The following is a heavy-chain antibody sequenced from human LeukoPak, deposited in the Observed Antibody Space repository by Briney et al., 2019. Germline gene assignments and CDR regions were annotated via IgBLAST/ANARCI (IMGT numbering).Heavy chain of an antibody. CDR3: AKGIYSSGWSYFDY. J-gene: IGHJ4*01. Sequence: PGGSLRLSCAASGFTFSNSAMSWVHQAPGKGLEWVSTLSGSGITTYYADSVKGRFTISRDNSKNTLYLQMNTLRAEDSALYYCAKGIYSSGWSYFDYWGHGTLVTVSS. D-gene: IGHD6-19*01. V-gene: IGHV3-23*01. CDR2: LSGSGITT. CDR1: GFTFSNSA.